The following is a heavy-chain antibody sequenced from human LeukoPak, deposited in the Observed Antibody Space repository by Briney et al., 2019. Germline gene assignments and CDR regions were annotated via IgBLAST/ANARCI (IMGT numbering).Heavy chain of an antibody. CDR1: GGSISTYY. Sequence: SSETLSLTCTVSGGSISTYYWSWIRQPPGKGLEWIGYAYYTGSTNYNPFLKSRVTISLNPSKNQFSLMLSSVTAADTAVYFCARGERRDGYTFGYWGQGTLVTVSS. V-gene: IGHV4-59*01. CDR3: ARGERRDGYTFGY. CDR2: AYYTGST. D-gene: IGHD5-24*01. J-gene: IGHJ4*02.